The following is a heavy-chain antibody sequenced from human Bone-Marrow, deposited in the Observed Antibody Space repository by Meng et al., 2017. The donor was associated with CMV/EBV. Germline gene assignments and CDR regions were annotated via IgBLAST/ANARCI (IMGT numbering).Heavy chain of an antibody. J-gene: IGHJ6*02. V-gene: IGHV2-26*01. Sequence: SGPTLVQPTETLTLTCTVSGFSLSNARMGVSWIRQPPGKALEWLAHIFSNDEKSYSTSLKSRLTITKDTSKSQVVLTMTNMDTVETATYYCGRTRLQPGSWSDYYGMDVWGQGTTVTVSS. CDR1: GFSLSNARMG. CDR2: IFSNDEK. CDR3: GRTRLQPGSWSDYYGMDV. D-gene: IGHD4-11*01.